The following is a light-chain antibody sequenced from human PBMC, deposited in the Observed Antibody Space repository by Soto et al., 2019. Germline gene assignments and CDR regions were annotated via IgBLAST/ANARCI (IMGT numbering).Light chain of an antibody. Sequence: QSVLTQPPSASGTPGQRVTISCSGSSSDIGSNTVHWYQQVPGTTPKLLIYSNNQRPSGVPDRFSGSTSGTSASLAISGLQSEDEADYYCAAWNVSLNGVVFGGGTE. CDR1: SSDIGSNT. J-gene: IGLJ2*01. CDR3: AAWNVSLNGVV. CDR2: SNN. V-gene: IGLV1-44*01.